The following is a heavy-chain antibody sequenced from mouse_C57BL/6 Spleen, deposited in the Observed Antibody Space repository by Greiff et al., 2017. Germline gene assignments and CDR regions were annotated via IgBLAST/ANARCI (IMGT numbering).Heavy chain of an antibody. D-gene: IGHD2-3*01. CDR2: IYPGSGST. V-gene: IGHV1-55*01. Sequence: VQLQQSGAELVKPGASVKMSCKASGYTFTSYWITWVKQRPGQGLEWIGDIYPGSGSTNYNEKFKSKATLTVDTSSSTAYMQLSSLTSEDSAVYFCARSGDGQDYFDYWGQGTTLTVSS. CDR1: GYTFTSYW. CDR3: ARSGDGQDYFDY. J-gene: IGHJ2*01.